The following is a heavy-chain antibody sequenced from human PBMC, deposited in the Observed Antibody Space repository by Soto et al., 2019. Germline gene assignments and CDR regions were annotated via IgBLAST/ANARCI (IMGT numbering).Heavy chain of an antibody. CDR2: INHSGST. V-gene: IGHV4-34*01. CDR1: GGSFSGYY. CDR3: ARGWQWLVLDY. Sequence: QVQLQQWGAGLLKPSETLSLTCAVYGGSFSGYYWSWIRQPPGKGLEWIGEINHSGSTNYNPSLKSRVTISVDTSKNQFSLKLSSVTAADTAVYYCARGWQWLVLDYWGQGTLVTVSS. J-gene: IGHJ4*02. D-gene: IGHD6-19*01.